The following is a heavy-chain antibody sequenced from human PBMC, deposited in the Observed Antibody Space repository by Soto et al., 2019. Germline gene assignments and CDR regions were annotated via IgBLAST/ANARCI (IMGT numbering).Heavy chain of an antibody. CDR2: ISGTSGVT. J-gene: IGHJ4*02. V-gene: IGHV3-23*01. CDR3: ANRGRYYFDF. Sequence: PGGSLRLSCAASGFTFSNYAMSWVRQAPGKGLEWVSTISGTSGVTFYADSVKGRFTISRDNSKNTLYLQMNSLRAEDTAVYYCANRGRYYFDFWGQGTLVTVSS. CDR1: GFTFSNYA.